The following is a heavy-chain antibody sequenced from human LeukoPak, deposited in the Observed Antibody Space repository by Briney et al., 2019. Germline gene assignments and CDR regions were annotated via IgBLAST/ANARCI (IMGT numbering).Heavy chain of an antibody. CDR2: INSDGSSA. CDR1: GLTFSSYW. Sequence: GGSLRLSCAASGLTFSSYWMHWVRQAPGKGLVWVSRINSDGSSASYADSVKGRFTISRDNAKNTLYLQMNSLRAEDTAVYYCARDGMIVATIWYYYYGMDVWGQGTTVTVSS. D-gene: IGHD5-12*01. CDR3: ARDGMIVATIWYYYYGMDV. V-gene: IGHV3-74*01. J-gene: IGHJ6*02.